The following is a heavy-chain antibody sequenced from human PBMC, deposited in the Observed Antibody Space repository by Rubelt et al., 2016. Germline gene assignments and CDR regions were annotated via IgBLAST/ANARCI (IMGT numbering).Heavy chain of an antibody. D-gene: IGHD2-8*01. CDR1: GFTFSSYS. Sequence: EVQLVESGGGLVKPGGSLRLSCAASGFTFSSYSMNWVRQTTGKGLEWVSSIGTAGDTYYPGSVKGRFTISRDNAKKTLYLQMNSLRAEDTAVYYCARLGYCSNGVCYGSDYWGQGTLVTVSS. CDR2: IGTAGDT. V-gene: IGHV3-13*01. J-gene: IGHJ4*02. CDR3: ARLGYCSNGVCYGSDY.